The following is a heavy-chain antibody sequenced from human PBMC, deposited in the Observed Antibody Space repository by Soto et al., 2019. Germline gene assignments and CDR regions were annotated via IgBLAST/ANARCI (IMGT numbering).Heavy chain of an antibody. D-gene: IGHD3-22*01. Sequence: SVKVSCKASGGTFSSYAISWVRQAPGQGLEWMGGIIPIFGTANYAQKFQGRVTITADKSTSTAYMELSSLRSEDTAVYYCAREYYDSSGSLDAFDIWGQGTMVTVSS. CDR1: GGTFSSYA. J-gene: IGHJ3*02. CDR2: IIPIFGTA. V-gene: IGHV1-69*06. CDR3: AREYYDSSGSLDAFDI.